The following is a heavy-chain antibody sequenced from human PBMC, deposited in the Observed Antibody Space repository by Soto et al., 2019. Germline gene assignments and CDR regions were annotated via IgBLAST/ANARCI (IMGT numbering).Heavy chain of an antibody. V-gene: IGHV3-30*18. D-gene: IGHD3-9*01. CDR2: ISNDGSRK. J-gene: IGHJ3*02. Sequence: GGSLRLSCEASGFMFRSYVMHWVRQAPGKGLEWVAVISNDGSRKYYRDSVEGRFTISRDNSRNTVYLQMSSLRAEDTAVYFCANLNEYMTGFEIWGQGAMVTVS. CDR1: GFMFRSYV. CDR3: ANLNEYMTGFEI.